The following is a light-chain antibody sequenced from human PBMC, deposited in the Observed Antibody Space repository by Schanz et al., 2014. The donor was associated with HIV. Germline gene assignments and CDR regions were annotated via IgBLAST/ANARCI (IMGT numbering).Light chain of an antibody. CDR3: AAWDDSLNGRV. Sequence: QSVLTQPPSVSGAPGQKVTISCTGSSSNIGAGYDVHWYQQFPGTAPRLLISTNTDRPSGVPDRFSGSKSGTSGSLAITGLHSEDEADYHCAAWDDSLNGRVFGGGTKLTVL. CDR1: SSNIGAGYD. V-gene: IGLV1-40*01. J-gene: IGLJ2*01. CDR2: TNT.